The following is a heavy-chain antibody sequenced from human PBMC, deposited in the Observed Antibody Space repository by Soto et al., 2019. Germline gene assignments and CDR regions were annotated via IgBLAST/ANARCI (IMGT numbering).Heavy chain of an antibody. CDR1: GFTFSSYW. J-gene: IGHJ1*01. V-gene: IGHV3-74*01. CDR2: INSDGSST. CDR3: ARARPGGYDSGWGDFQH. D-gene: IGHD3-10*01. Sequence: EVQLVESGGGLVQPGGSLRLSCAASGFTFSSYWMHWVRQVPGKGLVWVSRINSDGSSTTYADSVKGRFTISRDNAKNTLYLQMNSLRAEDTAVYYCARARPGGYDSGWGDFQHWGQGTLVTVSS.